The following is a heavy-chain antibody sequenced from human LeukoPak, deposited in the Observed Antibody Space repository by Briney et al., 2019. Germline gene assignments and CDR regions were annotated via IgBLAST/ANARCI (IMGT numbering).Heavy chain of an antibody. Sequence: QSGGSLRLSCAASGFTFSDYSMHWVRQAPGKGMEWLAAISYDGNNKYYPDSVKGRFTISRDNSKNTLYLQINSLRAEDTAVYYCARDTQESPYLLLHWGQGTLVTVSS. J-gene: IGHJ4*02. CDR2: ISYDGNNK. CDR1: GFTFSDYS. CDR3: ARDTQESPYLLLH. D-gene: IGHD2-15*01. V-gene: IGHV3-30-3*01.